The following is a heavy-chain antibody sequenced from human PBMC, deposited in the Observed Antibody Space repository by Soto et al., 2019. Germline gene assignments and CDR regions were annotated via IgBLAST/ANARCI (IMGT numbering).Heavy chain of an antibody. CDR3: AREGEYYYGSGSYYRASGLYYYGMDV. CDR1: GGTFSSYA. J-gene: IGHJ6*02. D-gene: IGHD3-10*01. V-gene: IGHV1-69*13. CDR2: IIPIFGTA. Sequence: SVKVSCTASGGTFSSYAISWVRQAPGQGLEWMGGIIPIFGTANYAQKFQGRVTITADESTSTAYMELSSLRSEDTAVYYCAREGEYYYGSGSYYRASGLYYYGMDVWGQGTTVTVSS.